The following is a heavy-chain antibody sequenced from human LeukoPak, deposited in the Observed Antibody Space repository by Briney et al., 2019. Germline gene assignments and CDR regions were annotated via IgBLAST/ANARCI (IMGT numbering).Heavy chain of an antibody. CDR3: ARGIRNDPYY. J-gene: IGHJ4*02. V-gene: IGHV3-48*01. D-gene: IGHD1-1*01. CDR1: GFTFSSYS. CDR2: ISSSSSTI. Sequence: GGSLRLSCSASGFTFSSYSMNWVRQAPGKGLEWISYISSSSSTIYYADSVKGRFTISRDNAKNSLYLQMNSLRAEDTAVYYCARGIRNDPYYWGQGTLVTVSS.